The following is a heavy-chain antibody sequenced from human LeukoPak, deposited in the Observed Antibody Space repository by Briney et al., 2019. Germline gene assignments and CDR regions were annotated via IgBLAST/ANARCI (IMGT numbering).Heavy chain of an antibody. CDR1: GFTFNNYA. Sequence: PGGSLRLSCAASGFTFNNYAIHWVRQAPGKGLEWVAVISYDGSNKYYADSVKGRFIISRDNSKNTLYLQMNSLRAEDTAIYYCARDYYGSGHFDNWGQGTLVTVSS. CDR3: ARDYYGSGHFDN. J-gene: IGHJ4*02. V-gene: IGHV3-30-3*01. CDR2: ISYDGSNK. D-gene: IGHD3-10*01.